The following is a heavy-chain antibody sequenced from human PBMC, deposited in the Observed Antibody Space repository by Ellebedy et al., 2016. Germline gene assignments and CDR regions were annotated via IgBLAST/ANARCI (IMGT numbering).Heavy chain of an antibody. CDR2: IYYSGST. D-gene: IGHD6-19*01. J-gene: IGHJ4*02. V-gene: IGHV4-61*01. CDR3: ARVSSSGWYQASDY. CDR1: GGSVSSGSYY. Sequence: SETLSLTCTVSGGSVSSGSYYWSWTRQPPGKGLEWIGYIYYSGSTNYNPSLKSRVTISVDTSKNQFSLKLSSVTAADTAVYYCARVSSSGWYQASDYWGQGTLVTVSS.